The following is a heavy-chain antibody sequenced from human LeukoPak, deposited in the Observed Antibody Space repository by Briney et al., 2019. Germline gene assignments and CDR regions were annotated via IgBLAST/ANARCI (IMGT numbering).Heavy chain of an antibody. CDR2: ISWNSGSI. J-gene: IGHJ3*02. V-gene: IGHV3-9*01. CDR3: AKAPYYNMDDAFDI. D-gene: IGHD1-26*01. CDR1: GFTFDDYA. Sequence: GGSLRLSCAASGFTFDDYAMHWVRQAPGKGLEWVSGISWNSGSIGYADSVKGRFTISRDNAKNSLYLQMNSLRAEDTTLYYCAKAPYYNMDDAFDIWGQGTMVTASS.